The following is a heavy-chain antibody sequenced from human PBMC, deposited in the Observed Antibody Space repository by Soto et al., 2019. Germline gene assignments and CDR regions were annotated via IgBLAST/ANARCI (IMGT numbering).Heavy chain of an antibody. CDR1: GFTFSSYS. Sequence: EVQLVESGGGLVKPGGSLRLSCAASGFTFSSYSMNWVRQAPGKGLEWVSSISSSSSYIYYADSVKGRFTISRDNAKNSLYLQMNSLRAEDTAVYYCARDPQQYCSGGSCFYYGMDVWGQGTTVTVSS. CDR3: ARDPQQYCSGGSCFYYGMDV. V-gene: IGHV3-21*01. J-gene: IGHJ6*02. D-gene: IGHD2-15*01. CDR2: ISSSSSYI.